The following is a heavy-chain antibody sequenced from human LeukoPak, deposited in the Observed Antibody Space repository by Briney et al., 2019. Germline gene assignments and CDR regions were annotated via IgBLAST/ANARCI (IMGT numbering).Heavy chain of an antibody. CDR3: AREDYDILTTEFDP. D-gene: IGHD3-9*01. CDR1: GGSISSGSYY. Sequence: SQTLSLTCTVSGGSISSGSYYWSWIRQPGGKGLEWIGRIYTSGSTNYNPSLESRVTISVDASKNQFSLKLSSVTAADTAVYYCAREDYDILTTEFDPWGQGTLVTVSS. V-gene: IGHV4-61*02. CDR2: IYTSGST. J-gene: IGHJ5*02.